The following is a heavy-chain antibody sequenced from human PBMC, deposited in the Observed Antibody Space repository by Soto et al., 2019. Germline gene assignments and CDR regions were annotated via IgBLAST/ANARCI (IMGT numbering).Heavy chain of an antibody. CDR2: ISYDGSNK. V-gene: IGHV3-30*18. CDR3: SNLGYYYGMDV. CDR1: GFTFSSYG. J-gene: IGHJ6*02. Sequence: GGSLRLSCAASGFTFSSYGMHWVRQAPGKGLEWVAVISYDGSNKYYADSVKGRFTISRDNSKNTLYLQMNSLRAEDTAVYYCSNLGYYYGMDVWGQGTTVTVSS.